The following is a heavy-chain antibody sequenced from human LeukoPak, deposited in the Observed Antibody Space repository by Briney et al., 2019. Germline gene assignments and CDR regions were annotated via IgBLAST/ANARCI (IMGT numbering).Heavy chain of an antibody. CDR1: GFTVSSNY. V-gene: IGHV3-66*01. J-gene: IGHJ4*02. CDR3: ARDRRALVRGVTHFFDY. D-gene: IGHD3-10*01. Sequence: GGSLRLSCAASGFTVSSNYMSWVRQAPGKGLEWVSVIYSGGSTYYADSVKGRFTISRDNSKNTLYLQMNSLRAEDTAVYYCARDRRALVRGVTHFFDYWGQGTLVTVSS. CDR2: IYSGGST.